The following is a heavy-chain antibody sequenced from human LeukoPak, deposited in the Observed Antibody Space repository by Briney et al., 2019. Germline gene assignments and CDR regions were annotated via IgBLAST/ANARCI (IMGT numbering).Heavy chain of an antibody. CDR3: ARAPELRVSSSWYALDS. J-gene: IGHJ4*02. D-gene: IGHD6-13*01. Sequence: SGGSLRLSCAASGFTFSSYGIHWVRQAPGKGLDWVAHISYDGNTKSYADSVEGRVTISRDNSKKTVILQMDSLTIEDTGTYYCARAPELRVSSSWYALDSWGQGTLVAVSS. CDR1: GFTFSSYG. V-gene: IGHV3-30*03. CDR2: ISYDGNTK.